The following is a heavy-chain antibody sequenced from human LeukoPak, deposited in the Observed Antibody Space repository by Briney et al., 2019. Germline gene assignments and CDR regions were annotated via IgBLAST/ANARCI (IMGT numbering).Heavy chain of an antibody. CDR1: GFTFSSYS. CDR2: ISSSSSYI. V-gene: IGHV3-21*04. D-gene: IGHD5-12*01. J-gene: IGHJ4*02. CDR3: AKDTRYSGYGGFDY. Sequence: KPGGSLRLSCAASGFTFSSYSMNWVRQAPGKGLEWVSSISSSSSYIYYADSVKGRFTISRDNARNSLYLQMNSLRAEGTALYYCAKDTRYSGYGGFDYWGQGTLVTVSS.